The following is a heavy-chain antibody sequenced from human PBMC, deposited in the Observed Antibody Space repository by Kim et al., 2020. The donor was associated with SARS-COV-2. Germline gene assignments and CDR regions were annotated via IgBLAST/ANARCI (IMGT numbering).Heavy chain of an antibody. D-gene: IGHD3-9*01. Sequence: GGSLRLSCTASGFTFGDYAMSWVRQAPGKGLEWVGFIRSKAYGGTTEYAASVKGRFTISRDDSKSIAYLQMNSLKTEDTAVYYCTRDLYYDILTGSSRYYYMDVWGKGTPVTVSS. J-gene: IGHJ6*03. CDR3: TRDLYYDILTGSSRYYYMDV. CDR2: IRSKAYGGTT. CDR1: GFTFGDYA. V-gene: IGHV3-49*04.